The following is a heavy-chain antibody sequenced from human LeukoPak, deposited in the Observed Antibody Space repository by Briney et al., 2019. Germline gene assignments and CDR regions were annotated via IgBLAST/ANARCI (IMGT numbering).Heavy chain of an antibody. CDR3: ARETRGTVGSY. CDR1: VSTLSTHW. CDR2: LQQDGGAT. V-gene: IGHV3-7*05. Sequence: PGGSLRLSCAASVSTLSTHWMTWVRQPPGKGLEWVASLQQDGGATHYVDSVKGRFTISRDNADNSLYLQMNSLRAEDTAVYYCARETRGTVGSYWGQGTLVTVSS. D-gene: IGHD1-26*01. J-gene: IGHJ4*02.